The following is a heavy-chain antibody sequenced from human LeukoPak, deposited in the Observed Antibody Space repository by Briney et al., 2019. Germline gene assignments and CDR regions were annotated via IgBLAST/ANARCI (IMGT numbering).Heavy chain of an antibody. V-gene: IGHV1-69*05. CDR3: ARDQYYDSSGYSNWFDP. Sequence: SSVKVSCKASGGTFSSYAISWVRQAPGQGLEWMGRIIPIFGTANYAQKFQGRVTITTDESTSTAYMELSSLRSEDTAVYYCARDQYYDSSGYSNWFDPWGREPWSPSPQ. D-gene: IGHD3-22*01. CDR2: IIPIFGTA. CDR1: GGTFSSYA. J-gene: IGHJ5*02.